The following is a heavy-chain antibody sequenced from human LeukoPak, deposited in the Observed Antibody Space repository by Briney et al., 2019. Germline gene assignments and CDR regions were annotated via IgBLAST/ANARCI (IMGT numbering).Heavy chain of an antibody. Sequence: SETLSLTCAVYGGSFSGYYWSWIRQPPGKGLEWIGEINHSGSTNYNPSLKSRVTISVDTSKNQFSLKLSSVTAADTAVYYCAGSSITMVRGVNLFDPWGQGTLVTVSS. D-gene: IGHD3-10*01. CDR1: GGSFSGYY. CDR2: INHSGST. CDR3: AGSSITMVRGVNLFDP. V-gene: IGHV4-34*01. J-gene: IGHJ5*02.